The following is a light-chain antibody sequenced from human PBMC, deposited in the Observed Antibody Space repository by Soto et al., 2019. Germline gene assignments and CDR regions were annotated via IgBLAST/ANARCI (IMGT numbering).Light chain of an antibody. CDR1: QSVSSSY. V-gene: IGKV3-20*01. Sequence: EVVVTQSPATLSLSPGERATLSCRASQSVSSSYLAWYQKKPGQAPRLLSYGASSRATGVPDRFSGSGSGTAFNLTISRLEPEDFAVYYCQQYGDSPWTFGQGTKVDI. J-gene: IGKJ1*01. CDR3: QQYGDSPWT. CDR2: GAS.